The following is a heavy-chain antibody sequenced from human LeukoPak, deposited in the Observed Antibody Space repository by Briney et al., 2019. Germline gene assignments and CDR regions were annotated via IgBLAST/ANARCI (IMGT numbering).Heavy chain of an antibody. Sequence: SETLSLTCTVSGGSISSNNYYWGWLRQPPGKGLEWFGYIYYSGSTYYNPSLKSRVTISVDTSKNQFSLKLSSVTAADTAVYYCARGIRDYYGSGSYWSTLYYYYYMDVWGKGTTVTVSS. CDR3: ARGIRDYYGSGSYWSTLYYYYYMDV. CDR2: IYYSGST. CDR1: GGSISSNNYY. V-gene: IGHV4-39*07. D-gene: IGHD3-10*01. J-gene: IGHJ6*03.